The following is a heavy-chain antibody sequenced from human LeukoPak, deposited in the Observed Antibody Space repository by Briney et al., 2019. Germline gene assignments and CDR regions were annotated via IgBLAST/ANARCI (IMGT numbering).Heavy chain of an antibody. CDR1: GYTFTTSW. CDR3: ARHHYGTH. CDR2: IYPADSDA. J-gene: IGHJ4*02. Sequence: GESLKISCKGSGYTFTTSWIGWVRQMPGKGLEWMGTIYPADSDARYSPSFEGQVTISVDKPISTAYLQWSSLKASDTAMYYCARHHYGTHWGQGTLVTVSS. D-gene: IGHD1-7*01. V-gene: IGHV5-51*01.